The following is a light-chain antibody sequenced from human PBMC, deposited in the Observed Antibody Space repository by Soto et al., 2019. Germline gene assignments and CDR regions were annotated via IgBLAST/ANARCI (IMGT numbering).Light chain of an antibody. V-gene: IGKV1-39*01. CDR1: LPITTY. CDR3: QQNYNSRWT. Sequence: DIQMTQSPSSLSASVGDRVTITCRASLPITTYLNWFQQKPGKAPKLLIYGAYTLQTGVPSRVNGGGSGTDFTLTISSLQPEDFGTYYCQQNYNSRWTFGQGTEIEI. J-gene: IGKJ1*01. CDR2: GAY.